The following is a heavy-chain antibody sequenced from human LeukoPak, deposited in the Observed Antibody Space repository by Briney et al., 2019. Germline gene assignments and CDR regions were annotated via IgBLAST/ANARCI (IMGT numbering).Heavy chain of an antibody. D-gene: IGHD6-13*01. J-gene: IGHJ6*03. CDR1: GYTFTSYG. V-gene: IGHV1-18*01. CDR3: ARGRRYSSSSLVWLTYYYYYYMDV. CDR2: ISAYNGNT. Sequence: ASVKVSCKASGYTFTSYGISWVRQAPGQGLEWMGWISAYNGNTNYAQKFQGRVTMTRNTSISTAYMELSSLRSEDTAVYYCARGRRYSSSSLVWLTYYYYYYMDVWGKGTTVTVSS.